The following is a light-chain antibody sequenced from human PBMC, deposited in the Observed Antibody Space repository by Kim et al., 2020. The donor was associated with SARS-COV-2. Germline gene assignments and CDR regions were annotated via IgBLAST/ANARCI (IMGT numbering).Light chain of an antibody. CDR1: NSDVGAYKY. J-gene: IGLJ1*01. Sequence: QSITISCPGTNSDVGAYKYVSWYQQHPGKAPKVMIYEVSNRPSGVSNRFSGSKSGNTASLTISGLQAEDEADYYCSSYTSSSTNYVFGTGTKVTVL. CDR3: SSYTSSSTNYV. V-gene: IGLV2-14*01. CDR2: EVS.